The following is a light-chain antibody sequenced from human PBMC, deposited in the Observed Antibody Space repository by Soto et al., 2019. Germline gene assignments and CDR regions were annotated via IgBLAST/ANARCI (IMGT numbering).Light chain of an antibody. CDR2: GAS. Sequence: EIVFTQSPGTLSLPPGGRATLSCRASHSVSSSYLAWYQQKPGKAPRLLIYGASSRATGIPDRFSGSGSGTDFTLTISRLEPEDFAVYYCQQRSNWPRTFGQGTKVDIK. CDR3: QQRSNWPRT. J-gene: IGKJ1*01. CDR1: HSVSSSY. V-gene: IGKV3D-20*02.